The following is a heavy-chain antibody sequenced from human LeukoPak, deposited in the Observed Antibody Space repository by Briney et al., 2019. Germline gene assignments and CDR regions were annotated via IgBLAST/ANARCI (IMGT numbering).Heavy chain of an antibody. J-gene: IGHJ5*02. CDR1: GYTFTSYG. CDR3: ASIYGSGSYQTRDWFDP. D-gene: IGHD3-10*01. Sequence: ASVKVSCKASGYTFTSYGISWVRQAPGQGLEWMGWISAYNGNTNYAQKLQGRVTMTTDTSTSTAYMELRSLRSDDTAVYYCASIYGSGSYQTRDWFDPWGQGTLVTVSS. V-gene: IGHV1-18*01. CDR2: ISAYNGNT.